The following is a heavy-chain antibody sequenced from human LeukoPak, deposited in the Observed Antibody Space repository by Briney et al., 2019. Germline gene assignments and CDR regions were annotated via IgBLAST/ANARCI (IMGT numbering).Heavy chain of an antibody. Sequence: GRSLRLSCAASGFTFSSYGMHWVRQAPGKGLEWVAVISHDGSKKYYADSVKGRLTISRDNSKNTLYLQMNSLRDEDTAVYYCAKDPYSGSFEYFQHWGQGTLVTVSS. CDR3: AKDPYSGSFEYFQH. CDR1: GFTFSSYG. J-gene: IGHJ1*01. D-gene: IGHD1-26*01. CDR2: ISHDGSKK. V-gene: IGHV3-30*18.